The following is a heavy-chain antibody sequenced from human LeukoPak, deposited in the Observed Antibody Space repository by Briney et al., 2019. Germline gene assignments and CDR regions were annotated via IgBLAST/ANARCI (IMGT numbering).Heavy chain of an antibody. Sequence: PGGSLRLSCAASGLTFSSYAMSWVRQAPGKGLEWVSTISGSGGSIWYADSVKGRFTISRDNSNNTLYLQMNSLRAEDTAVYYCARDYSGYPLDYWGQGTLVTVSS. CDR1: GLTFSSYA. CDR3: ARDYSGYPLDY. J-gene: IGHJ4*02. V-gene: IGHV3-23*01. D-gene: IGHD5-12*01. CDR2: ISGSGGSI.